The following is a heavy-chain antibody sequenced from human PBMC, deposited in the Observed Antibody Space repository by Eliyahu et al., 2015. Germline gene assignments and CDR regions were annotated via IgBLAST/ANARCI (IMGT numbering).Heavy chain of an antibody. CDR1: GFPFSSYG. CDR2: IWYDGSSK. CDR3: AREVGPTRYGMDV. V-gene: IGHV3-33*01. Sequence: QVQLVESGGGVVQPGRSLSLXCAASGFPFSSYGMHWVRQAPGKGLEWVAVIWYDGSSKYYADSVKGRFTISRDNSKNTLYLQMNSLRAEDTAVYYCAREVGPTRYGMDVWGQGTTVTVSS. J-gene: IGHJ6*02.